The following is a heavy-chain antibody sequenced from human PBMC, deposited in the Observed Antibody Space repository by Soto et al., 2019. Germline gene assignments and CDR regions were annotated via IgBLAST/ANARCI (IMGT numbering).Heavy chain of an antibody. V-gene: IGHV4-4*07. CDR2: IYTSGIT. CDR1: GGSISSYY. Sequence: SETLSLTGTVSGGSISSYYCSWIRQPAWKGLEWIGRIYTSGITNYNPSLKSRVTMSVDTSKNQFSLKLSSVTAADTAVYYCARESRTSSSWNGWGWFDPWGQGTLVTVYS. J-gene: IGHJ5*02. CDR3: ARESRTSSSWNGWGWFDP. D-gene: IGHD6-13*01.